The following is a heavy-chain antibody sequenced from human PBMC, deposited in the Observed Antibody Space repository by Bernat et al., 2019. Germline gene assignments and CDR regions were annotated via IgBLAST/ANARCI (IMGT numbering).Heavy chain of an antibody. CDR2: ISYDGSNK. D-gene: IGHD6-13*01. CDR3: AKDLQLARDSLGGRFDP. CDR1: GFTFSSYG. V-gene: IGHV3-30*18. J-gene: IGHJ5*02. Sequence: QVQLVESGGGVVQPGRSLRLSCAASGFTFSSYGMHWVRQAPGKRLEWVAVISYDGSNKYYADSVKGRFTISRDNSKNTLYLQMNSLRAEDTAVYYCAKDLQLARDSLGGRFDPWGQGTLVTVSS.